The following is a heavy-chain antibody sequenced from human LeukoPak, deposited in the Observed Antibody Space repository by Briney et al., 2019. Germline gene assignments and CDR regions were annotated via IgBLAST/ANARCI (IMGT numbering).Heavy chain of an antibody. D-gene: IGHD6-19*01. CDR1: VYSISSGYY. J-gene: IGHJ4*02. CDR3: ARDSSWFDY. CDR2: IYHSGST. Sequence: SETLSLTCTVSVYSISSGYYWGWIRQPPGKGLEWIGSIYHSGSTYYNPSLKSRVTISVDTSKNQFSLKLSSVTAADTAVYYCARDSSWFDYWGQGTLVTVSS. V-gene: IGHV4-38-2*02.